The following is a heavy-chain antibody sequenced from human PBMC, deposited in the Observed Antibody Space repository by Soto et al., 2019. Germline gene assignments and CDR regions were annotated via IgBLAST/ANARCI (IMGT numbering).Heavy chain of an antibody. Sequence: TGGSLRLSCAAPGFTFSTYPMSWVRQAPGKGLEWVSGISGSGISTYYTDSVKGRFTISRDNSKNTVFLQMNSLRDEDTAVYYCVKPPVITASYYYYDMDVWGQGTTVTVSS. V-gene: IGHV3-23*01. J-gene: IGHJ6*02. CDR3: VKPPVITASYYYYDMDV. CDR2: ISGSGIST. CDR1: GFTFSTYP. D-gene: IGHD4-4*01.